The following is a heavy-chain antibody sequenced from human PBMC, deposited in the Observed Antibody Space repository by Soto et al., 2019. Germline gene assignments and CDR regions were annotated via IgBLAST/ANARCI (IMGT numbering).Heavy chain of an antibody. CDR3: ARAFSSDVWSGYRIPWFDP. Sequence: QVQLVQSGAEVKKPGASVKVSCKASGYTFTSYDINWVRQATGQGLEWMGWMNPNSGNTGYAQKFQGRVTMTRNTSISTAYMELSSLRSEDTAVYYCARAFSSDVWSGYRIPWFDPWGQGTLVTVSS. CDR2: MNPNSGNT. D-gene: IGHD3-3*01. V-gene: IGHV1-8*01. J-gene: IGHJ5*02. CDR1: GYTFTSYD.